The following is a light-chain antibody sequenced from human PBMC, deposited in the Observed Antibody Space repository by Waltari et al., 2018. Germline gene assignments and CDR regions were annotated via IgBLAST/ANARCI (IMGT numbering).Light chain of an antibody. CDR1: SGHSSNI. V-gene: IGLV4-69*01. Sequence: QLVLTQSPSASASLGASVRLTCTLDSGHSSNIIAWHQQQPEKGPRYLMKVNSDGSHSKGDESPDRFSGSGSGAERYLTISSVQSEEEADYYCQTGGHGTWVFGGGTKLTVL. CDR2: VNSDGSH. J-gene: IGLJ3*02. CDR3: QTGGHGTWV.